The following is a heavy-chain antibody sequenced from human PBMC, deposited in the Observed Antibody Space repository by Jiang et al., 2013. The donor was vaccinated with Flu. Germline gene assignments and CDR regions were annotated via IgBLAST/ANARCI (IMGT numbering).Heavy chain of an antibody. D-gene: IGHD3-16*02. CDR2: IYYSGST. CDR3: ARARIDYDYVWGSYRRIWHDAFDI. CDR1: GGSISSYY. Sequence: GPGLVKPSETLSLTCTVSGGSISSYYWSWIRQPPGKGLEWIGYIYYSGSTNYNPSLKSRVTISVDTSKNQFSLKLSSVTAADTAVYYCARARIDYDYVWGSYRRIWHDAFDIWGQGTMVTVSS. J-gene: IGHJ3*02. V-gene: IGHV4-59*01.